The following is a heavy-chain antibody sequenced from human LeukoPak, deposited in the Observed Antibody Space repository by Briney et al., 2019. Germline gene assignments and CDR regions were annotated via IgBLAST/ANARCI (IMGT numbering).Heavy chain of an antibody. D-gene: IGHD2-2*01. CDR3: ARDMGSGQLVVVPAAAYTWFDP. CDR2: IIPIFGTA. CDR1: GGTFSSYA. J-gene: IGHJ5*02. V-gene: IGHV1-69*13. Sequence: ASVKVSCKASGGTFSSYAISWVRQAPGQGLEWMGGIIPIFGTANYAQKFQGRVTITADESTSTAYMELSSLRSEDTAVYYCARDMGSGQLVVVPAAAYTWFDPWGQGTLVTVSS.